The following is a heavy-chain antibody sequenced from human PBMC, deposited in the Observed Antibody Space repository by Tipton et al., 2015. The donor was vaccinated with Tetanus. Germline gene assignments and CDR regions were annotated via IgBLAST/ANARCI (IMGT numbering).Heavy chain of an antibody. CDR1: GFTFSRNS. CDR2: ISGSGSYI. CDR3: GKQNGGRWVVDH. D-gene: IGHD1-26*01. Sequence: SLRLSCVGSGFTFSRNSMNWVRQAPGKGLEWVSSISGSGSYISYADPVKGRFTISRDNAKNSLYLQMNSLSADDTAVYYCGKQNGGRWVVDHWGQGTLVTVSS. J-gene: IGHJ4*02. V-gene: IGHV3-21*04.